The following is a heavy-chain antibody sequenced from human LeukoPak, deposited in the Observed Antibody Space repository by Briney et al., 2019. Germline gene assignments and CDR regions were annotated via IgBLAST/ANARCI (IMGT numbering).Heavy chain of an antibody. J-gene: IGHJ4*02. D-gene: IGHD3-10*01. Sequence: SQTLSLTCTVSGGSISSGGYYWSWIRQHPGKGLEWIGYIYYSGSTYYNPSLKSRVTISVDTSKNQFPLKLSSVTAADTAVYYCARDSYGSGSLDYWGQGTLVTVSS. CDR3: ARDSYGSGSLDY. CDR2: IYYSGST. CDR1: GGSISSGGYY. V-gene: IGHV4-31*03.